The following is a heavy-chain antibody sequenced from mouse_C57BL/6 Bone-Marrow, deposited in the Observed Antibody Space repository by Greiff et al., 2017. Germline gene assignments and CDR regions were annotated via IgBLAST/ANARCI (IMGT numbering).Heavy chain of an antibody. V-gene: IGHV1-50*01. J-gene: IGHJ4*01. CDR1: GYTFTSYW. Sequence: QVQLKQPGAELVKPGASVKLSCKASGYTFTSYWMQWVKQRPGQGLEWIGELDPSDSYTNYNQKFKGKATLTVDTSSSTAYMQLSSLTSEDSAVYYCARGYDYNYYAMDYWGQGTSVTVSS. D-gene: IGHD2-4*01. CDR3: ARGYDYNYYAMDY. CDR2: LDPSDSYT.